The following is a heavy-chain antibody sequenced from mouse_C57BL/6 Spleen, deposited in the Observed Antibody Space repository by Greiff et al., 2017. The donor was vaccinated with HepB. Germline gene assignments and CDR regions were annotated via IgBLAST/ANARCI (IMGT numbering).Heavy chain of an antibody. Sequence: QVQLQQSGPGLVQPSQSLSITCTVSGFSLTSYGVHWVRQSPGKGLEWLGVIWSGGSTDYNAAFISRLSISKDNSKSQVFFKMNSLQADDTAIYYCARIGGTVVRYYCAMDYWGQGTSVTVSS. V-gene: IGHV2-2*01. CDR2: IWSGGST. CDR1: GFSLTSYG. CDR3: ARIGGTVVRYYCAMDY. J-gene: IGHJ4*01. D-gene: IGHD1-1*01.